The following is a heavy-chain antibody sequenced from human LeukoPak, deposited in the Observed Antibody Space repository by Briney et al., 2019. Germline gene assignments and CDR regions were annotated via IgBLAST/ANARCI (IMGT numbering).Heavy chain of an antibody. D-gene: IGHD3-9*01. CDR3: ARQYDILTGYPWGSDY. V-gene: IGHV5-51*01. CDR2: SYPGDSDT. J-gene: IGHJ4*02. Sequence: GESLKISCKGSGYSFTSYCIGWGRQMPGKGLEWMGISYPGDSDTRYSPSFQGQVTISADKSISTAYLQWSSLKASDTAMYYCARQYDILTGYPWGSDYWGQGTLVTVSS. CDR1: GYSFTSYC.